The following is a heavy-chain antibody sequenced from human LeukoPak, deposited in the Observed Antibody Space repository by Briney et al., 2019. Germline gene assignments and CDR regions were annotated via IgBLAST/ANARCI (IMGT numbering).Heavy chain of an antibody. D-gene: IGHD7-27*01. Sequence: SETLPLTCTVSGGSISSYYWSWIRQPAGTGLEWIGRIYTIGSTNYNPSLKSRFTMSVDTSKNQFSLKLSSVTAADTAVYYCARWELGSVGAFDIWGQGTMVTVSS. J-gene: IGHJ3*02. CDR3: ARWELGSVGAFDI. CDR2: IYTIGST. V-gene: IGHV4-4*07. CDR1: GGSISSYY.